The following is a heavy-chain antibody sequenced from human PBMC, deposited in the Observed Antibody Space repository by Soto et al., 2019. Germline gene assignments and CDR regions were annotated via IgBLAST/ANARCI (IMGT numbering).Heavy chain of an antibody. CDR3: ARLVQLLQGRWFDP. J-gene: IGHJ5*02. V-gene: IGHV4-59*08. D-gene: IGHD2-15*01. CDR2: IYYSGGT. Sequence: PSETLSLTCTVSGGSINSYYWSWIRQPPGKGLEWIGYIYYSGGTYYNPSLKSRVTISVDTSKNQFSLKLSSVTAADTAVYYCARLVQLLQGRWFDPWGQGTLVTVSS. CDR1: GGSINSYY.